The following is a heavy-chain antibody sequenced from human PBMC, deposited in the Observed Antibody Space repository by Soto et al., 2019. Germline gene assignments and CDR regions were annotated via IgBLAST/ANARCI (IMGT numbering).Heavy chain of an antibody. CDR3: ASSPQARYSGYDYYYYYYYMDV. CDR2: IYCSGST. D-gene: IGHD5-12*01. CDR1: GGSISSYY. Sequence: PSETLSLTCTVSGGSISSYYWSWIRQPPGKGLEWIGYIYCSGSTNYNPSLKSRVTISVDTSKNQFSLKLSSVTAADTAVYYCASSPQARYSGYDYYYYYYYMDVWGKGTTVTVSS. V-gene: IGHV4-59*08. J-gene: IGHJ6*03.